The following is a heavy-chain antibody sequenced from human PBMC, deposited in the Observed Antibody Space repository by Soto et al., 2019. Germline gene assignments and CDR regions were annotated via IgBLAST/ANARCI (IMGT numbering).Heavy chain of an antibody. CDR2: IYSGGST. V-gene: IGHV3-66*01. J-gene: IGHJ4*02. CDR3: ASPLVGNNGVDY. D-gene: IGHD2-21*01. CDR1: GFTVSSNY. Sequence: GGSLRLSCAASGFTVSSNYMSWVRQAPGKGLEWVSVIYSGGSTYYADSVKGRFTISRDNSKNTLYLQMNSLRAEDTAVYYCASPLVGNNGVDYWGQGTLVTVSS.